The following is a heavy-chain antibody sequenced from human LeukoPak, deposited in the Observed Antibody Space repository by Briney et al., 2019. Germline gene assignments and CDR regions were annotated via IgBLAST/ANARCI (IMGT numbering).Heavy chain of an antibody. D-gene: IGHD3-10*01. J-gene: IGHJ4*02. Sequence: GGSLRLSCAASGFTFSNAWMSWVRQAPGKGLEWVGRIKSKTDGGTTDYAAPVKGRFTISRDDSKNTLYLQMNSLKTEDTAVYYCTTWYYYGSGSPRDYWGQGTLVTVSS. CDR2: IKSKTDGGTT. CDR1: GFTFSNAW. V-gene: IGHV3-15*01. CDR3: TTWYYYGSGSPRDY.